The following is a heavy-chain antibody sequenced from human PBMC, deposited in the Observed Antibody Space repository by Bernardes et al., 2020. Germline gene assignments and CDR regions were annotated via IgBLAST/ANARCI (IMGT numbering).Heavy chain of an antibody. D-gene: IGHD1-1*01. J-gene: IGHJ4*02. V-gene: IGHV3-7*03. Sequence: GGSLRLCCVMSEFTFRDYYMGWVRQAPGKGLEWVAHISQDGNAKFYVDAVMGRFTISRDNAKNSLYLHMNGLGVADTAVYYCARWNFAFDLWGQGTLVTVSS. CDR2: ISQDGNAK. CDR1: EFTFRDYY. CDR3: ARWNFAFDL.